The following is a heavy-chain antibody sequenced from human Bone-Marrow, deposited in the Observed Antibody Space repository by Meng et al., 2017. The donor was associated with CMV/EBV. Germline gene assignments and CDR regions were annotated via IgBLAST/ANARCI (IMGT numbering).Heavy chain of an antibody. Sequence: SETLSLTCAVYGGSFSGYYWSWIRQPPGKGLEWIGEINHSGSTNYNPSLKSRVTISVDTSKNQFSLKLSSVTAADTAVYYCARESYDILTGYPLGAFAIWGQGPMVTV. D-gene: IGHD3-9*01. CDR2: INHSGST. J-gene: IGHJ3*02. CDR3: ARESYDILTGYPLGAFAI. V-gene: IGHV4-34*01. CDR1: GGSFSGYY.